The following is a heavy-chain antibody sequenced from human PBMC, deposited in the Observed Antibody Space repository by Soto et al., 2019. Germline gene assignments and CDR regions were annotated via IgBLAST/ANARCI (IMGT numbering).Heavy chain of an antibody. CDR3: AREGSGSSWFAP. V-gene: IGHV1-69*08. D-gene: IGHD3-10*01. Sequence: QVQLVQSGAEVKKPGSSVKVSCKASGGTFSSYTISWVRQAPGQGLEWMGRIIPILGIANYAQKFQGRVTITADKSTSTAYMELSSLRSEDTAVYYGAREGSGSSWFAPWGQGTLVTVSS. J-gene: IGHJ5*02. CDR1: GGTFSSYT. CDR2: IIPILGIA.